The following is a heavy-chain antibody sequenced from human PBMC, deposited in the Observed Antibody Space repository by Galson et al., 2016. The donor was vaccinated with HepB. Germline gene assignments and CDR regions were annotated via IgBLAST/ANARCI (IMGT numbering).Heavy chain of an antibody. V-gene: IGHV3-21*01. CDR3: ARDAGGRWYPYNWFDP. CDR1: GFTFRTYS. CDR2: ISSSSSYI. J-gene: IGHJ5*02. Sequence: SLRLSCAASGFTFRTYSMNWVRQAPGKGLEWVSSISSSSSYIYYADSVKGRFTISRDNAKNSLYLQMNSLRAEDTAVYYCARDAGGRWYPYNWFDPWGQGTLVTVSS. D-gene: IGHD6-13*01.